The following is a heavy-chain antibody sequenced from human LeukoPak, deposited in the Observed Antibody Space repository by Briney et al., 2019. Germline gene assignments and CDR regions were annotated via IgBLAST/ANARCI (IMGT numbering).Heavy chain of an antibody. CDR1: GDSISSGGYY. V-gene: IGHV4-31*03. CDR3: ARISLPWRQVIRQPDY. D-gene: IGHD2-21*01. J-gene: IGHJ4*02. Sequence: PSETLSLTCTVSGDSISSGGYYWTWVRQHPGKGLEWIGYIYYSGTTYYNPSLKSRVTISLDTSNNQFSLKLSSVTAADTAVYYCARISLPWRQVIRQPDYWGQGTLVTVSS. CDR2: IYYSGTT.